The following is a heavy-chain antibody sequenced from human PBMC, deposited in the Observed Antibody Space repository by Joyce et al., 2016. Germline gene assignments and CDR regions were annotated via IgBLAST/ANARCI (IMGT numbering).Heavy chain of an antibody. V-gene: IGHV3-30*04. Sequence: QVQLVESGGGVVQPGSALRISCAASGFTFSSHAKHWVRQAPGKGLEWVAVLSYDGSKENYADSVKGRFTISRDNSKNTLYLQMNSLRSEDTVVYYCVRGRMEWLRSYWYLDLWGRGTLVTVSS. D-gene: IGHD5-12*01. CDR2: LSYDGSKE. J-gene: IGHJ2*01. CDR1: GFTFSSHA. CDR3: VRGRMEWLRSYWYLDL.